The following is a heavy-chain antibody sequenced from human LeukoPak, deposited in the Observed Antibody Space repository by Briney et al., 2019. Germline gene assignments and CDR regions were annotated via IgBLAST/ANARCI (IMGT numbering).Heavy chain of an antibody. CDR1: GFTFSSYA. CDR3: AKDLPQLVVIAIPYYFDY. J-gene: IGHJ4*02. V-gene: IGHV3-23*01. D-gene: IGHD2-21*01. Sequence: QTGGSLRLSCAASGFTFSSYAMSWVRQAPGKGLEWVSGISGSGSSTYYADSVKGRFTISRDNSKNTLYLQMNSLRAEDTAVYYCAKDLPQLVVIAIPYYFDYWGQGTLVTVSS. CDR2: ISGSGSST.